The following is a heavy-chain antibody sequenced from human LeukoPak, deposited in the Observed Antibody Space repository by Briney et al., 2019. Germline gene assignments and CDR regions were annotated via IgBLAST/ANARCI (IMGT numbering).Heavy chain of an antibody. Sequence: GGSLRLSCAASGFTFSNAWMGWVRQAPGKGLEWVGRIKSKADGGTTEYAAPVKGRVTISRDDSNSTLHLQLNGLTTEDTAVYYYTTDYGSFWGQGTPVTVSS. J-gene: IGHJ4*02. V-gene: IGHV3-15*01. CDR2: IKSKADGGTT. CDR3: TTDYGSF. D-gene: IGHD3-10*01. CDR1: GFTFSNAW.